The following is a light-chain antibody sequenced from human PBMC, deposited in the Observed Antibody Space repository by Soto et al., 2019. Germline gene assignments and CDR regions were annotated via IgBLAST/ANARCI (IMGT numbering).Light chain of an antibody. J-gene: IGKJ2*01. V-gene: IGKV1-5*03. Sequence: DIQMTQSPSTLSASVGDRVTITCRASQSISSWLAWYQQKPGKAPKLLIYKASSLESGVPSRFSGSGSGTEFTLTLSSLQPDDFASYYCQQFNSYPYTFGQGTKLEIK. CDR1: QSISSW. CDR3: QQFNSYPYT. CDR2: KAS.